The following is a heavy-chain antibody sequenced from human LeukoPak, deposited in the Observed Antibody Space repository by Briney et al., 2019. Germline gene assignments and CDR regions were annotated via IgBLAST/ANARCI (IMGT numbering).Heavy chain of an antibody. CDR1: GYTFTDYY. Sequence: ASVKVSCKTSGYTFTDYYMHWVRQAPGQGLEWMGWLNPHSGGTNYAQKFQGRVTMTSDTSISTAYMELSSLRSDDTALYYCARRVFYSDNSSYLDWGQGTLVTVSS. J-gene: IGHJ4*02. CDR3: ARRVFYSDNSSYLD. V-gene: IGHV1-2*02. D-gene: IGHD3-22*01. CDR2: LNPHSGGT.